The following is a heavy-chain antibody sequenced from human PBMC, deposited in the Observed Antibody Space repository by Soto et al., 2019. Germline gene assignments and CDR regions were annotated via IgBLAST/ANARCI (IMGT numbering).Heavy chain of an antibody. CDR1: GFTFSSYE. CDR2: ISSSGSTI. Sequence: GSLRLSCAAPGFTFSSYEMNCVRQSPGKGLEWVSYISSSGSTIYYADSVKGRFTISRDNAKNSLYLQMNSLRAEDTAVYYCARNYYDSSGYYYSGYYYYYGMDVWGQGTTVTVYS. V-gene: IGHV3-48*03. D-gene: IGHD3-22*01. CDR3: ARNYYDSSGYYYSGYYYYYGMDV. J-gene: IGHJ6*02.